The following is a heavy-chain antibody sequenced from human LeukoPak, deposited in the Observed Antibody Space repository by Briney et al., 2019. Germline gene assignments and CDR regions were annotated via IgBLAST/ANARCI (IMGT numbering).Heavy chain of an antibody. V-gene: IGHV1-18*01. CDR2: IGPYNGNT. J-gene: IGHJ4*02. CDR1: GYAFTGFD. CDR3: ARSVAGQGY. D-gene: IGHD6-19*01. Sequence: ASVKVSCMASGYAFTGFDLNWVRQAPGQGLEWMGLIGPYNGNTNYAQKFQGRVTMTTDTSTNMAYMELTCLTSDDTAVYYCARSVAGQGYWGQGTLVTVSS.